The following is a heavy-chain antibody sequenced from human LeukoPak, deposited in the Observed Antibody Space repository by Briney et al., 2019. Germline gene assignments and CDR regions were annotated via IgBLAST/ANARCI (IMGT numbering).Heavy chain of an antibody. CDR1: GFTFSDYY. Sequence: GGSLRLSCAASGFTFSDYYMSWIRQAPGKGLEWVSAISGSGDTTHYADSVKGRFTISRDNSKNTLYLQMNSLRADDTAVYYCAKRNSGWSLYYFDYWGQGTLVTVSS. J-gene: IGHJ4*02. V-gene: IGHV3-23*01. D-gene: IGHD6-19*01. CDR3: AKRNSGWSLYYFDY. CDR2: ISGSGDTT.